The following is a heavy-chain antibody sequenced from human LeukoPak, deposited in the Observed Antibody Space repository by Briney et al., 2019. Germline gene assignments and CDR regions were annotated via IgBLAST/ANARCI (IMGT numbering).Heavy chain of an antibody. J-gene: IGHJ5*01. V-gene: IGHV1-69*04. CDR2: IIPILGIA. CDR1: GGTFSSYA. Sequence: SVKVSCQASGGTFSSYAISWVRQAPGQGLEWMGRIIPILGIANYAQKFQGRVTITADKSTSTAYMELSSLRSEDTAVYYCARDMANYDILGWFDSWGQGTLVTVSS. CDR3: ARDMANYDILGWFDS. D-gene: IGHD3-9*01.